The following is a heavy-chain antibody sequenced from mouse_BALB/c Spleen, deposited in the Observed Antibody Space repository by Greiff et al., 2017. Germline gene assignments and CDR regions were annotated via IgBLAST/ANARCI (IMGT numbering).Heavy chain of an antibody. CDR2: ISSGGST. CDR3: AREEIYYGPFAY. V-gene: IGHV5-6-5*01. CDR1: GFTFSSYA. J-gene: IGHJ3*01. D-gene: IGHD2-1*01. Sequence: DVQLVESGGGLVKPGGSLKLSCAASGFTFSSYAMSWVRQTPEKRLEWVASISSGGSTYYPDSVKGRFTISRDNARNILYLQMSSLRSEDTAMYYCAREEIYYGPFAYWGQGTLVTVSA.